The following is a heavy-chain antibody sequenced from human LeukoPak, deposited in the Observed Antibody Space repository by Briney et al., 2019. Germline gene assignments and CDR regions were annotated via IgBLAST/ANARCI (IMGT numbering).Heavy chain of an antibody. CDR3: ARVGSYGDYGFDY. J-gene: IGHJ4*02. D-gene: IGHD4-17*01. Sequence: GGSLRLSCAASGFTFSSYSMNWVRQAPGKGLEWVSYISSSSSTIYYADSVKGRFTISKDNAKNSLYLQMNSLRAEDTAVYYCARVGSYGDYGFDYWGQGTLVTVSS. V-gene: IGHV3-48*01. CDR1: GFTFSSYS. CDR2: ISSSSSTI.